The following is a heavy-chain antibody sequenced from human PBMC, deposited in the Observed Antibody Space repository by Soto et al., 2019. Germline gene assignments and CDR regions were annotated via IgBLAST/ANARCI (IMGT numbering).Heavy chain of an antibody. CDR2: LYWDDDE. CDR1: GFSLSTRGVG. J-gene: IGHJ4*02. V-gene: IGHV2-5*02. Sequence: QITLNESGPTLVKPTQTLTLTCTFSGFSLSTRGVGVGWIRQPPGKALEWLALLYWDDDERYSPSLMSRRTINKSTSTNQVFLTMTNMDPVETATYYCAHKPRGFTYFFDYWGQGTLVTVSS. CDR3: AHKPRGFTYFFDY.